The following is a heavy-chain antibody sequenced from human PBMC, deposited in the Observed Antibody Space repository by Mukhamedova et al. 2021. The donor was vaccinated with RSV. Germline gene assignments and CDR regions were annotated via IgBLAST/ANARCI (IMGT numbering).Heavy chain of an antibody. Sequence: AASVKGRFTISRDDSKNSLYLQMNSLKTEDTAVYYCARSDQLLYGYFDYWGQGTLVTVS. V-gene: IGHV3-72*01. D-gene: IGHD2-2*02. J-gene: IGHJ4*02. CDR3: ARSDQLLYGYFDY.